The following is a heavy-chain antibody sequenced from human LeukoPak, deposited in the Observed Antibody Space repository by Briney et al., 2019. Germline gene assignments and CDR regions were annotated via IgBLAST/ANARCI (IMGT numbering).Heavy chain of an antibody. J-gene: IGHJ4*02. CDR3: AREEGGDGYNYIDY. CDR1: GGSISSYY. CDR2: IYYSGST. Sequence: SETLSLTCSVSGGSISSYYWSWIRQPPGKGLEWIGYIYYSGSTNYNPSLKSRVTISVDTSKNQFSLKLSSVTAVDTAMYYCAREEGGDGYNYIDYWGQGTLVTVSS. V-gene: IGHV4-59*01. D-gene: IGHD5-24*01.